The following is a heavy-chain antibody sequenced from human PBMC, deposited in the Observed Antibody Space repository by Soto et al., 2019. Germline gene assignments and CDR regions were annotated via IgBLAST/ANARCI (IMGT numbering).Heavy chain of an antibody. CDR1: GVTFNTYT. CDR2: ILPIMGSV. Sequence: SVKVSCKASGVTFNTYTFSWVRQAPGQGLEWMGSILPIMGSVNYAHDFRGRLSITADPSTTTAYMELTSLTSHDTAMYYCARIPRYSYATSDPLDNWGQGTLVTVSS. J-gene: IGHJ4*02. CDR3: ARIPRYSYATSDPLDN. D-gene: IGHD2-15*01. V-gene: IGHV1-69*08.